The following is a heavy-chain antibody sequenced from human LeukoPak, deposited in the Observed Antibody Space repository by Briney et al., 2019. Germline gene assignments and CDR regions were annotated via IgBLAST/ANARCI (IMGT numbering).Heavy chain of an antibody. V-gene: IGHV1-46*01. D-gene: IGHD1-26*01. Sequence: ASVKVSCKASGYTFTSYYMHWVRQAPGQGLEWMGIINPSGGSTSYAQKFQGRVTMTRDTSTSTVYMELRSLRSDDTAVYYCAATRFSGSYFGPDAFDIWGQGTMVTVSS. CDR3: AATRFSGSYFGPDAFDI. CDR2: INPSGGST. J-gene: IGHJ3*02. CDR1: GYTFTSYY.